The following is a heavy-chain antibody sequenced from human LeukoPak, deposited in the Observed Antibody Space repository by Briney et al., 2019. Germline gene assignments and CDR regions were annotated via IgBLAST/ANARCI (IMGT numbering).Heavy chain of an antibody. Sequence: GGSLRLSCTASGFTFDDYTMTWVRQAPGKGLEWVSSISAGGGTTHDADSVKGRFTISRDNSKNILYLQMNGLRAGDTAVYYCARETHYYDSSGNFPDFDYWGPGTLVTVSP. CDR1: GFTFDDYT. CDR3: ARETHYYDSSGNFPDFDY. D-gene: IGHD3-22*01. J-gene: IGHJ4*02. V-gene: IGHV3-23*01. CDR2: ISAGGGTT.